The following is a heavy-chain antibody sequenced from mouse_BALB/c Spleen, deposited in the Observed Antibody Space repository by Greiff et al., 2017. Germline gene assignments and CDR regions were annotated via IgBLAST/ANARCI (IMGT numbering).Heavy chain of an antibody. V-gene: IGHV5-12-1*01. CDR1: GFAFSSYD. D-gene: IGHD1-1*01. CDR2: ISSGGGST. J-gene: IGHJ2*01. CDR3: ARHGGGSSHYFDY. Sequence: EVKLQESGGGLVKPGGSLKLSCAASGFAFSSYDMSWVRQTPEKRLEWVAYISSGGGSTYYPDTVKGRFTISRDNAKNTLYLQMSSLKSEDTAMYYCARHGGGSSHYFDYWGQGTTLTVSS.